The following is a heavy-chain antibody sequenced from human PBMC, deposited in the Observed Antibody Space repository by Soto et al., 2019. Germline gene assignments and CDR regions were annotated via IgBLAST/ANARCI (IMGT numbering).Heavy chain of an antibody. CDR3: ARDVGDYGFWSGYLEPPYYGMDV. J-gene: IGHJ6*02. Sequence: SVKVSCKASGYTFTGYYMHWVRQAPGQGLEWMGGIIPIFGTANYAQKFQGRVTITADKSTSTAYMELSSLRSEDTAVYYCARDVGDYGFWSGYLEPPYYGMDVWGQGTTVTVSS. V-gene: IGHV1-69*06. CDR1: GYTFTGYY. CDR2: IIPIFGTA. D-gene: IGHD3-3*01.